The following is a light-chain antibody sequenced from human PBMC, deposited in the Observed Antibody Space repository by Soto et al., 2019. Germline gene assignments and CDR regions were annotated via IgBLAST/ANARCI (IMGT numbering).Light chain of an antibody. CDR3: QQFGSLSWT. CDR1: QSVSTTY. CDR2: GVS. V-gene: IGKV3-20*01. Sequence: EIVLTQSPGTLSLSPGERATLSCRASQSVSTTYLAWYQQKPGQAPRLLIYGVSSRATGIPDRFSGSGSGTDFTLTINRLEPEDFAVYYCQQFGSLSWTFGQGTKVEIK. J-gene: IGKJ1*01.